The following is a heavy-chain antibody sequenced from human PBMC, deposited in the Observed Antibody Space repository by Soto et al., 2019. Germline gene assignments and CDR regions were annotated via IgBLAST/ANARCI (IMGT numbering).Heavy chain of an antibody. CDR3: ERDGLSSSWYIDY. D-gene: IGHD6-13*01. Sequence: EVQLVESGGGLVKPGGSLRLSCAASGFTFSSYSMNWVRQAPGKGLEWVSSISSSSSYIYYADSVKGRFTISRDNAKNSLYLQMNSLRAEDTAMSYCERDGLSSSWYIDYWGQGTLVTVSS. J-gene: IGHJ4*02. CDR1: GFTFSSYS. CDR2: ISSSSSYI. V-gene: IGHV3-21*01.